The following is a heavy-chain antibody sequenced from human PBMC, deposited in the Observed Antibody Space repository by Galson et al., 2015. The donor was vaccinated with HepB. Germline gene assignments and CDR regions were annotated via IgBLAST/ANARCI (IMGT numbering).Heavy chain of an antibody. J-gene: IGHJ6*02. CDR2: ISSSGTTI. D-gene: IGHD3-10*01. V-gene: IGHV3-48*03. CDR3: ARDRGGSESYLSDHYDMDV. CDR1: GFTFSSYN. Sequence: SLRLSCAASGFTFSSYNINWVRQAPGKGLEWVSYISSSGTTIYYADSVKGRFTISRDNAKNSVHLQMNSLRAEDTAVYYCARDRGGSESYLSDHYDMDVWGQGTAVTVSS.